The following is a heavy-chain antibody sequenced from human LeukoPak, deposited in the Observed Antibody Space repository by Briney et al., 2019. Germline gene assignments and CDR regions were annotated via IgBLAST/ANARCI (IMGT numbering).Heavy chain of an antibody. Sequence: PSETLSLTCTVSGGSISSSTYYWSWIRQPPGKGLEWIGSIYYSGSTYYNPSLKSRVTISVDTSKNQFSLKLSSVTAADTAVYYCARTRGSYYRSPVDYWGQGTLVTVSS. CDR3: ARTRGSYYRSPVDY. D-gene: IGHD1-26*01. V-gene: IGHV4-39*07. J-gene: IGHJ4*02. CDR2: IYYSGST. CDR1: GGSISSSTYY.